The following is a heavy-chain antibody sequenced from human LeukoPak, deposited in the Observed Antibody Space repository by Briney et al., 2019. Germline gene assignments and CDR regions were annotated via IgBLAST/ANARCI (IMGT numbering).Heavy chain of an antibody. V-gene: IGHV4-30-4*01. CDR3: ARSPEECSTSNCSQDAFDI. Sequence: PSETLSLTCTVSGGSMNGGDYYWSWLRQPPGKGLEWVAYISYRGTAYYSPSLQSRLSISIDTSRSQFSLTLTSMTAADTAVYFCARSPEECSTSNCSQDAFDIWGQGTMVTVS. J-gene: IGHJ3*02. CDR1: GGSMNGGDYY. D-gene: IGHD2-2*01. CDR2: ISYRGTA.